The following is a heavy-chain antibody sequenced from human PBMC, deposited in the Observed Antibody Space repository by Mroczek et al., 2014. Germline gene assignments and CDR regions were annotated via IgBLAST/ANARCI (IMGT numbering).Heavy chain of an antibody. CDR1: GGSISSGGYY. D-gene: IGHD6-13*01. J-gene: IGHJ4*02. V-gene: IGHV4-31*03. Sequence: QVQLQESGPGLVKPSQTLSLTCTVSGGSISSGGYYWSWIRQHPGKGLEWIGYIYYSGSTYYNPSLKSRVTISVDTSKNQFSLKLSSVTAADTAVYYCARGTGIAALRPNYFDYWGQGTLVTVSS. CDR2: IYYSGST. CDR3: ARGTGIAALRPNYFDY.